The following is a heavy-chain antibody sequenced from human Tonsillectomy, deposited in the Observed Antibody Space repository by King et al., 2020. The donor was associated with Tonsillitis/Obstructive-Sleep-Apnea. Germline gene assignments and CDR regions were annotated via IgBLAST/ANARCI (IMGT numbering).Heavy chain of an antibody. V-gene: IGHV3-48*03. CDR3: ARDGGGLYDSSGFVAFDI. D-gene: IGHD3-22*01. CDR2: ISSSGSTI. J-gene: IGHJ3*02. Sequence: DVQLVESGGGLVQPGGSLRLSCAASGFTFSSYEMNWVRQAPGKGLEWVSYISSSGSTIYYADSVKGRFTISRDNAKNSLYLQMNSLRAEDTAVYYCARDGGGLYDSSGFVAFDIWGQGTMVTVSS. CDR1: GFTFSSYE.